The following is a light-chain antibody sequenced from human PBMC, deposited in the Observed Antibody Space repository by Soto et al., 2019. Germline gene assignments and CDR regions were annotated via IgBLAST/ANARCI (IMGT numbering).Light chain of an antibody. V-gene: IGKV3-15*01. CDR1: QSVSSS. Sequence: IVLTQSPATVSLTPRERATLSCRASQSVSSSLAWYQHKPGQAPRLLIYGASTRVTGIPARFSGSGSGTEFTLTITSLQSEDFAVYYCQQDTNWPPWTFGQGTKVDI. J-gene: IGKJ1*01. CDR2: GAS. CDR3: QQDTNWPPWT.